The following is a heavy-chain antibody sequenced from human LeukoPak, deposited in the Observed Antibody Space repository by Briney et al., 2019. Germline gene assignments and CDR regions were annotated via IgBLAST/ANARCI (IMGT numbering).Heavy chain of an antibody. D-gene: IGHD5-12*01. CDR2: IYYSGST. J-gene: IGHJ4*02. Sequence: SETLSLTCTVSGGSISSGGYYWSWIRQHPGKGLEWIGYIYYSGSTYYNPSLKSRVTISVDTSKNQFSLKLSSVTAADTAVYYCARLYSGYVFDYWGQGTLVTVSS. CDR1: GGSISSGGYY. CDR3: ARLYSGYVFDY. V-gene: IGHV4-31*03.